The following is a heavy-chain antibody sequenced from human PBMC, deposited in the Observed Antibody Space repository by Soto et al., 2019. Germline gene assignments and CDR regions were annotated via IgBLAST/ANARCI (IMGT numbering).Heavy chain of an antibody. CDR2: IYYSGNT. J-gene: IGHJ6*02. CDR1: GGSISSGDYY. CDR3: ARDTITTGSYYYAMDV. Sequence: SETLSLTCTVSGGSISSGDYYWSWIRQPPGKGLEWIGYIYYSGNTYYSPSLKSRVTISVDTSKNQFSLELSSVTAADTAMYYCARDTITTGSYYYAMDVWGQGTTATVSS. V-gene: IGHV4-30-4*01. D-gene: IGHD1-1*01.